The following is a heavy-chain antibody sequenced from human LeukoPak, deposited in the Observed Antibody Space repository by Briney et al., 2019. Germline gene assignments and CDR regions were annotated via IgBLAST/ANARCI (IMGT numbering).Heavy chain of an antibody. V-gene: IGHV3-48*03. Sequence: PWGSLRLSCAASGFTFSSYEMNWVRQAPGKGLEWVSYISSSGSTKEHADHVKGRFTISRDNAKNSLYLQMISLRAEDTAVYYCATPVSGSYYYYGMDVWGKGTTVTVSS. D-gene: IGHD2-15*01. CDR3: ATPVSGSYYYYGMDV. J-gene: IGHJ6*04. CDR1: GFTFSSYE. CDR2: ISSSGSTK.